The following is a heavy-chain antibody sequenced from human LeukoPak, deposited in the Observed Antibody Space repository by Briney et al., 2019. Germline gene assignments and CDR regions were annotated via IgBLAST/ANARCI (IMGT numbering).Heavy chain of an antibody. Sequence: GGSLRLSCGASGFTLSSYGMNWVRQAPGEGLEWVSFISSSGSSIYYADSVKGRFTISRDNTKNSLYLQMNSLRAEDTAVYYCASQQPPSGDPDAFAIWGQGPMATVSS. CDR3: ASQQPPSGDPDAFAI. D-gene: IGHD4-17*01. J-gene: IGHJ3*02. V-gene: IGHV3-48*03. CDR1: GFTLSSYG. CDR2: ISSSGSSI.